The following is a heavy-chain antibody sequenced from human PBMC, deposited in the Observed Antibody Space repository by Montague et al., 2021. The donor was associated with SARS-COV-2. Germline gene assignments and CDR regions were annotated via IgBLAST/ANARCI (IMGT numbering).Heavy chain of an antibody. Sequence: SETLSLTCAVYGGSFSGYLWTWIRQAPGKGLEWIGEINHSGSTNNNPSLKSRVTMSVDTSKNQFSLKLSSVTAADTAVYYCARGARQGYGFRLGSFDYWGQGTLVTVSS. CDR3: ARGARQGYGFRLGSFDY. J-gene: IGHJ4*02. CDR1: GGSFSGYL. V-gene: IGHV4-34*01. CDR2: INHSGST. D-gene: IGHD3-10*01.